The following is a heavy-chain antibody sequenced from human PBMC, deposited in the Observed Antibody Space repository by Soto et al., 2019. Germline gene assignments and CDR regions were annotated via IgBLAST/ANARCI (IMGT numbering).Heavy chain of an antibody. V-gene: IGHV4-59*03. CDR2: IYHMGGT. CDR1: GASINSDY. D-gene: IGHD6-19*01. Sequence: SETLSLTCTVSGASINSDYWSWIRQSPGKGLEWIGYIYHMGGTDYNPSLKSRVTISIDKSKNQFSLNLRSVTAADTAVYFCATFTYNSGFNWFDTWGQGTQATVSS. J-gene: IGHJ5*02. CDR3: ATFTYNSGFNWFDT.